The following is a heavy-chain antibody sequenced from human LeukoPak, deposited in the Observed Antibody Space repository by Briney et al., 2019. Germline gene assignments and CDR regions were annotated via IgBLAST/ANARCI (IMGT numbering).Heavy chain of an antibody. V-gene: IGHV1-3*01. D-gene: IGHD1-26*01. Sequence: ASVKVSCKASGYTFTSYAMHWVRQASGQRLKWMGWINAGNGNTKYSQKFQGRVTITRDTSASTAYMELSSLRSEDTAVYYCARVSTVGATLGGLDYWGQGTLVTVSS. J-gene: IGHJ4*02. CDR2: INAGNGNT. CDR1: GYTFTSYA. CDR3: ARVSTVGATLGGLDY.